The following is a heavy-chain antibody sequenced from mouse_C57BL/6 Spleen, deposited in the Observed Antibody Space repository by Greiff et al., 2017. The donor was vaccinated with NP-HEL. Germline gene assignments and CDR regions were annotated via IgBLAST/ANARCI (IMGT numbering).Heavy chain of an antibody. Sequence: VQLKQSVAELVRPGASVKLSCTASGFNIKNTYMHWVKQRPEQGLEWIGRIDPANGNTKYAPKFQGKATITADTSSNTAYLQLSSLTSEDTAIYYWASAGYDGYYGNAMDYWGQGTSVTVSS. CDR3: ASAGYDGYYGNAMDY. CDR1: GFNIKNTY. J-gene: IGHJ4*01. D-gene: IGHD2-3*01. V-gene: IGHV14-3*01. CDR2: IDPANGNT.